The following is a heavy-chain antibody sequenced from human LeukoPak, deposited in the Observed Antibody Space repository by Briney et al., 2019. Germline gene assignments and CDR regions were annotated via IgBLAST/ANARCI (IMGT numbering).Heavy chain of an antibody. CDR1: GFTFSSYG. D-gene: IGHD2-2*01. CDR3: AKDPVRYCSSTSCLFNWFDP. Sequence: PGRSLRLSCAASGFTFSSYGMHWVRQAPGKGLEWAAVISYDGSNKYYADSVKGRFTISRDNSKNTLYLQMNSLRAEDTAVYYCAKDPVRYCSSTSCLFNWFDPWGQGTLVTVSS. V-gene: IGHV3-30*18. J-gene: IGHJ5*02. CDR2: ISYDGSNK.